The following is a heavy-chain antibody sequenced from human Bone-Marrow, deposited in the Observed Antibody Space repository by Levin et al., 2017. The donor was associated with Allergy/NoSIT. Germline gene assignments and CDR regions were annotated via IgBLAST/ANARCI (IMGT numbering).Heavy chain of an antibody. D-gene: IGHD2/OR15-2a*01. V-gene: IGHV3-9*01. CDR1: GFSFADSA. CDR3: VKDLSPRTSRANSWFDENYGMDV. Sequence: PGGSLRLSCAASGFSFADSAMHWVRQLPGTGLEWVSGISGNSASVVYADSVKGRFTISRDNAKKSLYLQMGSLRPEDTAIYYCVKDLSPRTSRANSWFDENYGMDVWGPGTTVTVSS. CDR2: ISGNSASV. J-gene: IGHJ6*02.